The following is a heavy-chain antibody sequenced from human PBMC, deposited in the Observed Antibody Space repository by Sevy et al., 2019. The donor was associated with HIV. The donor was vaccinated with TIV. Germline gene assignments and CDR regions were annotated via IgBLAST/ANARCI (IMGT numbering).Heavy chain of an antibody. CDR3: ATALRQHNDY. J-gene: IGHJ4*02. CDR1: GFTFSSYA. CDR2: IRGSGGST. D-gene: IGHD1-1*01. Sequence: GGSLRLSCAASGFTFSSYAMSWVRQAPGKGLEWVSAIRGSGGSTYYADSAKGRFTISRDNSKNTLYLQMNSLRAEDTAVYYCATALRQHNDYWGQGTLVTVSS. V-gene: IGHV3-23*01.